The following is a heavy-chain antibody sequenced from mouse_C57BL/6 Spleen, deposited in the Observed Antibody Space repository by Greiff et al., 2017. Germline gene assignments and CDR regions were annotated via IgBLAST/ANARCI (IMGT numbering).Heavy chain of an antibody. J-gene: IGHJ2*01. D-gene: IGHD1-1*01. Sequence: EVKLQESGPELVKPGDSVKISCKASGYSFTGYFMNWVMQSHGKSLEWIGRLNPYNGDTFYNQKFKGKATLTVDKSSSTAHMELRSLTSEDSAVYYCARSGSNFVGVDDWGQGTTLTVSS. CDR3: ARSGSNFVGVDD. V-gene: IGHV1-20*01. CDR1: GYSFTGYF. CDR2: LNPYNGDT.